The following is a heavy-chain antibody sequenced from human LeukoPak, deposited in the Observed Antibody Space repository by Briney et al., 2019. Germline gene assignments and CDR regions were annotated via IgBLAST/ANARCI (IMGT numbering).Heavy chain of an antibody. CDR3: TTDTTMVPGVFDY. J-gene: IGHJ4*02. V-gene: IGHV3-15*01. Sequence: PGGSLRLSCAASGFTFSNAWMNWVRQAPGKGLEWVGRIKTKTDGGTTDYAAPVKGRLTISRDDSKNTLYLQMNSLKTEDTAVYYCTTDTTMVPGVFDYWGQGTLVTVSS. CDR2: IKTKTDGGTT. CDR1: GFTFSNAW. D-gene: IGHD5-18*01.